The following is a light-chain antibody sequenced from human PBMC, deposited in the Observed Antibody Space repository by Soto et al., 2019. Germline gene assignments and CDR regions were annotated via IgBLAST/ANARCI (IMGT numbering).Light chain of an antibody. Sequence: EIVLTQSPATLSLSPGDRATLSCRASQSVVTYLAWYQQKPGRAPRPLIYDASYRATGIPARFSGSESGTDLTLTISTLEPDAFAVYYCQQCSDWPPNTVGQGTRLEIK. V-gene: IGKV3-11*01. CDR1: QSVVTY. CDR2: DAS. J-gene: IGKJ5*01. CDR3: QQCSDWPPNT.